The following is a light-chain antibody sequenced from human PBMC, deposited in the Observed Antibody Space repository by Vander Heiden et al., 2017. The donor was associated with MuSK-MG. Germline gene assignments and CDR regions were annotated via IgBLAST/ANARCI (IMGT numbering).Light chain of an antibody. CDR2: WAS. CDR1: QTIFHRSNNKDF. Sequence: DIVMTQSPDSLAVSLGERATIKCKSSQTIFHRSNNKDFLGWYQQKPGQPPKLLIYWASTRESGVPDRFCGSGSATDFTLTISSLQPEDVAVYYCHQYYSGWTFGQGTKVEIK. J-gene: IGKJ1*01. CDR3: HQYYSGWT. V-gene: IGKV4-1*01.